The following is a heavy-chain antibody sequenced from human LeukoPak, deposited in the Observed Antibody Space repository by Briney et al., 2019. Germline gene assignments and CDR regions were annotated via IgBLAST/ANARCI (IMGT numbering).Heavy chain of an antibody. J-gene: IGHJ4*02. CDR2: IYTTGST. D-gene: IGHD6-19*01. CDR3: ARDSGWYWYDY. Sequence: SETLSLTCTVSGGSFSSYYYNWIRQSAGKRLEWIGRIYTTGSTNYSPSSKSRVTMSVDTSKNQLSLRLSSVTAADTAVYYCARDSGWYWYDYWGQGTLVTVSS. CDR1: GGSFSSYY. V-gene: IGHV4-4*07.